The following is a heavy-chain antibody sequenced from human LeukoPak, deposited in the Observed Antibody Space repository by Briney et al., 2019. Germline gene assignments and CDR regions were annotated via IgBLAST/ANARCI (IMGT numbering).Heavy chain of an antibody. V-gene: IGHV4-39*07. CDR1: GGSISSSSYY. J-gene: IGHJ6*03. Sequence: SETLSLTCTVSGGSISSSSYYWGWIRQPPGKGLEWIGSIYYSGSTNYNPSLKSRVTISVDTSKNQFSLKLSSVTAADTAVYYCARSKRSGRTYYYYYMDVWGKGTTVTVSS. CDR3: ARSKRSGRTYYYYYMDV. CDR2: IYYSGST.